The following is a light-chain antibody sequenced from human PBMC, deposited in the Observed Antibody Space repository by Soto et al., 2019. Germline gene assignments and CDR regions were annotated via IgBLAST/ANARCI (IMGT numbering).Light chain of an antibody. CDR2: DVN. Sequence: QSALTQPASVSGSPGQSITISCTGTSSDIGAYNFVSWYQQHPGKAPKLMLYDVNIRPSGVSNRFSGSKSGNTASLTISGLQAEDDADYYCTSWTTSTTMIFGLGTKVNVL. J-gene: IGLJ2*01. V-gene: IGLV2-14*03. CDR3: TSWTTSTTMI. CDR1: SSDIGAYNF.